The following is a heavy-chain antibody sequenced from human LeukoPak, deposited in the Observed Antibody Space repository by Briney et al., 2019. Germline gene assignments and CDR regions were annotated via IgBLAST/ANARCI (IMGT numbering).Heavy chain of an antibody. CDR3: ARDQVDTAMVRDPFDY. D-gene: IGHD5-18*01. CDR2: ISSSGSTI. V-gene: IGHV3-11*01. J-gene: IGHJ4*02. CDR1: GFTFSDYY. Sequence: GGSLRLSCAVSGFTFSDYYMSWIRQAPGKGLEWVSYISSSGSTIYYADSVKGRFTISRDNAKNSLYLQMNSLRAEDTAVYYCARDQVDTAMVRDPFDYWGQGTLVTVSS.